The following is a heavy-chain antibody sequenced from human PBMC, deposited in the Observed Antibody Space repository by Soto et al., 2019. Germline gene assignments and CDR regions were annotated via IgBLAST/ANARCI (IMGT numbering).Heavy chain of an antibody. CDR3: ASGGSYYDAFDI. Sequence: ASVKVSCKASGYTFSNYGITWVRQAPGQGLEWMGGISPYSGTASYAQKLQGRVTITADESTSTAYMELSSLRSEDTAVYYCASGGSYYDAFDIWGQGTMVTVSS. D-gene: IGHD1-26*01. CDR2: ISPYSGTA. V-gene: IGHV1-69*13. J-gene: IGHJ3*02. CDR1: GYTFSNYG.